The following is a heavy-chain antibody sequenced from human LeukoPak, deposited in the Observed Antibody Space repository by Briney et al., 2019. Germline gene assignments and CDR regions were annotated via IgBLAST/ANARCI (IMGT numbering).Heavy chain of an antibody. D-gene: IGHD3-16*01. Sequence: GGSLRLSCAASGFTLSSNWMTWVRQAPGKGLEWVANIKPDGSEKYYVDSVKGRFTISRDNAKNSLYLQMSRLRGEDTAVYYCASDGGGNGEDLDCWGQGTLVTVSS. CDR2: IKPDGSEK. V-gene: IGHV3-7*01. CDR3: ASDGGGNGEDLDC. J-gene: IGHJ4*02. CDR1: GFTLSSNW.